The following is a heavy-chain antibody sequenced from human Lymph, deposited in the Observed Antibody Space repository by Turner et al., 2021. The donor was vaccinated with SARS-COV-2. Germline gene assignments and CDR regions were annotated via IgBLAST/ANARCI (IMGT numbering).Heavy chain of an antibody. CDR2: FDPEDGET. CDR1: GYTLTEVS. D-gene: IGHD3-3*01. CDR3: ATGPYDFWSGPSPGYYGMDV. J-gene: IGHJ6*02. V-gene: IGHV1-24*01. Sequence: QVQLVQSGAEVKKPGASVKVSCKVSGYTLTEVSMHWVRQAPGKGLEWMRGFDPEDGETIYAQKFQGRVTMTEDTSTDTAYMELSSLRSEDTAVYYCATGPYDFWSGPSPGYYGMDVWGQGTTVTVSS.